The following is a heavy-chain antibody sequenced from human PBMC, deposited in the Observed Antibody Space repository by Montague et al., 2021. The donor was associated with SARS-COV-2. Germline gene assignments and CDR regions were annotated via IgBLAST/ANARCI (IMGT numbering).Heavy chain of an antibody. CDR1: GFSLSTSGMC. Sequence: PALVKPTPTLTLICTFSGFSLSTSGMCVSWIRQPPGKALEWHALXGWXDEKSYSTSLKTRLTISKDTSKNQVVLTMTNMDPVDTATNYCARRDVLTGYYAYGMDVWGQGTTVTVSS. D-gene: IGHD3-9*01. CDR3: ARRDVLTGYYAYGMDV. CDR2: XGWXDEK. V-gene: IGHV2-70*01. J-gene: IGHJ6*02.